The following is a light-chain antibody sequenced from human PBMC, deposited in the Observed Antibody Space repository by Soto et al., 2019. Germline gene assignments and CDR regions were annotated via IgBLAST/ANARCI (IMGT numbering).Light chain of an antibody. Sequence: DIQMTQSPSSLSASVGDRVTITCRASQSISSYLNWYQQKPGKAPKLLIYGASILQSGVPSRFSGRGAGTDFTLTISSLQPDDFATYYCQQYNSYSWTFGQGTKVDI. CDR3: QQYNSYSWT. CDR2: GAS. V-gene: IGKV1-27*01. CDR1: QSISSY. J-gene: IGKJ1*01.